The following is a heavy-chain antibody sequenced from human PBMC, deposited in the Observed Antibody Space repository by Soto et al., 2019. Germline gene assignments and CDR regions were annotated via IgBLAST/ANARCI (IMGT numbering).Heavy chain of an antibody. Sequence: QVQLVQSGAEVKKPGSSVKVSCKASGGTFSSYAISWVRQAPGQGLEWMGGIIPIFGTANYAQQFQGRVTITADESTSTAYMGLSSLRSEDTAVYYCATRTRPRSLRFLGGMDVWGQGTTVTVSS. CDR2: IIPIFGTA. D-gene: IGHD3-3*01. CDR3: ATRTRPRSLRFLGGMDV. V-gene: IGHV1-69*01. CDR1: GGTFSSYA. J-gene: IGHJ6*02.